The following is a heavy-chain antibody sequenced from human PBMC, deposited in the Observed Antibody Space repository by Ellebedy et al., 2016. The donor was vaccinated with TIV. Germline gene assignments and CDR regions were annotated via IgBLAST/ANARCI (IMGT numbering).Heavy chain of an antibody. CDR3: ARDNLGDY. J-gene: IGHJ4*02. V-gene: IGHV1-24*01. D-gene: IGHD1-14*01. CDR2: FDPEDGET. Sequence: ASVKVSXXVSGYTLTELSMHWVRQAPGKGLEWMGGFDPEDGETIYAQKLQGRVTMTTDTSTSTAYMELRSLRSDDTAVYYCARDNLGDYWGQGTLVTVSS. CDR1: GYTLTELS.